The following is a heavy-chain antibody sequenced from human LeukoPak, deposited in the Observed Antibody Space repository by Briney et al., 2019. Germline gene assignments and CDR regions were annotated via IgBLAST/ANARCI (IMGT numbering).Heavy chain of an antibody. CDR2: INSDGSST. CDR1: GFTFSSYW. D-gene: IGHD4-17*01. Sequence: GGSLRLSCAASGFTFSSYWMHWVRHAPGKGLVWVSRINSDGSSTSYADSVKGRFTISRDNAKNTLYLQMNSLRAEDTAVYYCARKCYGDYDDAFDIWDQGTMVTVSS. V-gene: IGHV3-74*01. CDR3: ARKCYGDYDDAFDI. J-gene: IGHJ3*02.